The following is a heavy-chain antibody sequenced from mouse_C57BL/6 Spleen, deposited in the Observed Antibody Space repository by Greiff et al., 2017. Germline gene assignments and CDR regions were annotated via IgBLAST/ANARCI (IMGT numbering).Heavy chain of an antibody. J-gene: IGHJ1*03. D-gene: IGHD3-2*02. Sequence: VQLQQSGAELVRPGASVTLSCKASGYTFTDHEMHWVKQTPVHGLAWIGALDPETGGTAYNQKFKGQAILTADKSSSTAYMGLRGLTSKDSAVYYCTRGRLVGRYFDVWGTGTTGTVSS. CDR3: TRGRLVGRYFDV. V-gene: IGHV1-15*01. CDR2: LDPETGGT. CDR1: GYTFTDHE.